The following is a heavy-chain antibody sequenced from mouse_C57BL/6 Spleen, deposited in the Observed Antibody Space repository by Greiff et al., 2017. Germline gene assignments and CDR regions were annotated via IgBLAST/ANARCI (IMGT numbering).Heavy chain of an antibody. D-gene: IGHD4-1*01. CDR3: ARDGTVDY. CDR2: INPNNGGT. Sequence: VQLQQSGPELVKPGASVKISCKASGYTFTDYYMNWVKQSHGKSLEWIGDINPNNGGTSYNQKFKGKATLTVDKSSSTAYMELRSLTSEDSAVYYCARDGTVDYWGQGTTLTVSS. V-gene: IGHV1-26*01. CDR1: GYTFTDYY. J-gene: IGHJ2*01.